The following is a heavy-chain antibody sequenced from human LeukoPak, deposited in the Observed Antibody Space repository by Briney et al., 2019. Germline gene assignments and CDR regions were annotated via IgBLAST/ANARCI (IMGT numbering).Heavy chain of an antibody. J-gene: IGHJ3*02. CDR3: AREGYSLDAFDI. V-gene: IGHV3-64*01. CDR2: ISSNGGST. D-gene: IGHD5-18*01. Sequence: GGSLRLSCAASGFTFSSYAMHWVRQAPGKGLEYVSAISSNGGSTYYANSVKGRFTISRDNYKNTLYLQMGSLRAEDMAVYYCAREGYSLDAFDIWGQGTMVTVSS. CDR1: GFTFSSYA.